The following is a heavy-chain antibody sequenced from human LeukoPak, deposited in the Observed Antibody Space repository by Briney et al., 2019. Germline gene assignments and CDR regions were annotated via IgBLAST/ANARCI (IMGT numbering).Heavy chain of an antibody. CDR3: ARHSAHSSTNDAFDI. CDR2: MYHSGST. D-gene: IGHD6-13*01. J-gene: IGHJ3*02. Sequence: SETLSLTCTVSGGSISSYYWSWIRQPPGKGLEWIGYMYHSGSTNYNPSLKSRVTISVDTSKNQFSLKLSSVTAADTAVYYCARHSAHSSTNDAFDIWGQGTMVTVSS. CDR1: GGSISSYY. V-gene: IGHV4-59*01.